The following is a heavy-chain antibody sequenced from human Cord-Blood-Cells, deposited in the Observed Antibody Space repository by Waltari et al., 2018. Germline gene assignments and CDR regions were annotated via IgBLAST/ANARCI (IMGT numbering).Heavy chain of an antibody. CDR2: IIPIFGTA. CDR3: ARDRGDGYNHWYFDL. D-gene: IGHD5-12*01. J-gene: IGHJ2*01. Sequence: QVQLVQSGAEVKKPGSSVKVSCKACGGTLRSYAIGWRRQAPGQGLEWMGGIIPIFGTANYAQKFQGRVTITADESTSTAYMELSSLRSEDTAVYYCARDRGDGYNHWYFDLWGRGTLVTVSS. V-gene: IGHV1-69*01. CDR1: GGTLRSYA.